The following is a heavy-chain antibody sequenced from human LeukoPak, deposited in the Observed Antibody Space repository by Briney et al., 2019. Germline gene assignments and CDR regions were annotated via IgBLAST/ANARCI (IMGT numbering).Heavy chain of an antibody. J-gene: IGHJ5*02. CDR2: IIPIFGTA. CDR1: GGTFSSYA. CDR3: ARADDSSGYSNWFDP. V-gene: IGHV1-69*05. D-gene: IGHD3-22*01. Sequence: GASVKVSCKASGGTFSSYAISWVRQAPGQGLEWMGGIIPIFGTANYAQKFQGRVTITTDESTSTAYMELSSLRSEDTAVYYCARADDSSGYSNWFDPWGQGTLVTVSS.